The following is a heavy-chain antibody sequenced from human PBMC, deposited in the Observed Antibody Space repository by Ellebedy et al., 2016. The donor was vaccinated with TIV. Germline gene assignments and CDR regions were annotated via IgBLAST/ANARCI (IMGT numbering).Heavy chain of an antibody. CDR2: INHSGST. CDR1: GGSFSGYY. CDR3: ARGFGELEN. D-gene: IGHD3-10*01. Sequence: SETLSLXXAVYGGSFSGYYWSWIRQPPGKGLEWIGEINHSGSTNYNPSLKSRVTISVDTSKNQFSLKLSSVTAADTAVYYCARGFGELENWGQGTLVTASS. V-gene: IGHV4-34*01. J-gene: IGHJ4*02.